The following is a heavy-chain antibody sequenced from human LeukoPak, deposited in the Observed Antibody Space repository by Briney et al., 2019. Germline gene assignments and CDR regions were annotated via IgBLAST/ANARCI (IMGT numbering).Heavy chain of an antibody. CDR1: GGSISSSSYY. CDR2: IYYSGST. J-gene: IGHJ6*02. D-gene: IGHD2-15*01. V-gene: IGHV4-39*01. CDR3: ARLPGCSGGSCYMGYYYYYGMDV. Sequence: PSETLSLTCTVSGGSISSSSYYWGWIRQPPGKGLEWIGSIYYSGSTYYNPSLKSRVTISVDTSKNQFSLKLSSVTAADTAVYYCARLPGCSGGSCYMGYYYYYGMDVWGQGTTVTVSS.